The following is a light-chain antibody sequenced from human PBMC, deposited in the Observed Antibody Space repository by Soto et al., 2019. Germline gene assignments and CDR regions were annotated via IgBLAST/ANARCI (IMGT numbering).Light chain of an antibody. CDR3: QQYYSYPL. CDR2: AAS. J-gene: IGKJ4*01. CDR1: QGISSY. V-gene: IGKV1-8*01. Sequence: IRRTQAPSSLSASTVDRVTITCRASQGISSYLAWYQQKPGKAPKLLIYAASTLQSGVPSRFSGSGSGTDFTLTISCLQSEDFATYYCQQYYSYPLFGGGTKVDIK.